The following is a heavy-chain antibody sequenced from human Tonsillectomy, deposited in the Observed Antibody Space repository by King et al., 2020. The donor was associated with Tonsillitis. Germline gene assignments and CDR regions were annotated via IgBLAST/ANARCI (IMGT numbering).Heavy chain of an antibody. J-gene: IGHJ6*03. Sequence: GQLVQSGAEVKKPGSSVKVSCKASGDTFSSYPSSWVRQAPGQGLKWMGGTIPLFGTANYAQKFQGRVTIIADESTGTAYMELSSLRSEDTAVYYCAGAEDTAMAYYMDVWGKGTTVTVSS. CDR3: AGAEDTAMAYYMDV. CDR1: GDTFSSYP. V-gene: IGHV1-69*01. D-gene: IGHD5-18*01. CDR2: TIPLFGTA.